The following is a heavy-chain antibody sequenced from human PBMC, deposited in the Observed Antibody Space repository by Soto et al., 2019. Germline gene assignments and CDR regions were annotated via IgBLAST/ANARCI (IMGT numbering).Heavy chain of an antibody. Sequence: ASVKVSCKASGYTFTGYYMHWVRQAPGQGLEWMGWINPNSGGTNYAQKFQGRVTMTRDTSISTAYMELSRLRSDDTAVYYCARDLRYYYDSSGHDPDYGMDVYRQLPTVTVSS. CDR3: ARDLRYYYDSSGHDPDYGMDV. D-gene: IGHD3-22*01. J-gene: IGHJ6*01. V-gene: IGHV1-2*02. CDR2: INPNSGGT. CDR1: GYTFTGYY.